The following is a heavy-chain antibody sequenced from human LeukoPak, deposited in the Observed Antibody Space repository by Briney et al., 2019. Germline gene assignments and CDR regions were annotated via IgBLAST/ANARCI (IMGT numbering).Heavy chain of an antibody. D-gene: IGHD4-17*01. CDR3: AKFSPYGDIVY. CDR2: ISGNGGST. Sequence: GRSLRLSCAASGFSFSSSAMSWVRQAPGKGLEWVSAISGNGGSTYYVDSVKGRFTISRDNSKNTQYLQMSSLRAEDTAVYYCAKFSPYGDIVYWGQGTLVTVSS. CDR1: GFSFSSSA. V-gene: IGHV3-23*01. J-gene: IGHJ4*02.